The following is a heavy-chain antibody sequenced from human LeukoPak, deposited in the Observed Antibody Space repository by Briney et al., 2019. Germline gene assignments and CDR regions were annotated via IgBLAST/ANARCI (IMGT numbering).Heavy chain of an antibody. CDR1: GYTFTNYY. V-gene: IGHV1-46*01. J-gene: IGHJ4*02. D-gene: IGHD1-14*01. CDR2: INPGGGNT. CDR3: ARDRNRGKEDYFDY. Sequence: ASVKVSCKASGYTFTNYYMHWVRQVPGQGLEWMAIINPGGGNTNYAQKFQGRVTLTRDTSTPTVYLELSSLRSEDTAVSYCARDRNRGKEDYFDYWGQGTLVTVSS.